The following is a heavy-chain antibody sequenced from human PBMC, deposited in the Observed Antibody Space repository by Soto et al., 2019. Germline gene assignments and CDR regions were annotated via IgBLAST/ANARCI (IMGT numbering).Heavy chain of an antibody. CDR3: AKKYYYDSSGFYYAYYFDY. Sequence: PGGSLRLSCAASGFTFSSYAMSWVRQAPGKGLEWVSAISGSGGSTYYADSVKGRFTISRDNSKNTLYLQMNSLRAEDTAVYNCAKKYYYDSSGFYYAYYFDYWGQGTLVTVS. J-gene: IGHJ4*02. D-gene: IGHD3-22*01. V-gene: IGHV3-23*01. CDR1: GFTFSSYA. CDR2: ISGSGGST.